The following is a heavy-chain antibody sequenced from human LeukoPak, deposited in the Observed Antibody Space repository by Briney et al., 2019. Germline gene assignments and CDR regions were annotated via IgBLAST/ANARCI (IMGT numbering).Heavy chain of an antibody. CDR1: GGSISSGGYS. CDR3: ARGGNYGGGDY. V-gene: IGHV4-30-2*01. Sequence: PSQTLSLTCAVSGGSISSGGYSWSWIRQPPGKGLEWIGYIYHSGSTYYNPSLKSRVTISVDRSKNQFPLKLSSVTAADTAVYYCARGGNYGGGDYWGQGTLVTVSS. D-gene: IGHD4-23*01. J-gene: IGHJ4*02. CDR2: IYHSGST.